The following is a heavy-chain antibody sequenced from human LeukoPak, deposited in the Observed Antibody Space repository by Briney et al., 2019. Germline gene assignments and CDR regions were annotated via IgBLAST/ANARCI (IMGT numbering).Heavy chain of an antibody. J-gene: IGHJ4*02. Sequence: SETLSLTCIVSDGSISSSSHYWSWTRQPPGKGLEWIGYIYYSGSTNYNPSLKSRVTISVDTSKNQFSLKLSSVTAADTAVYYCTRERPATNYFDYWGQGTLVTVSS. D-gene: IGHD1-7*01. V-gene: IGHV4-61*01. CDR2: IYYSGST. CDR1: DGSISSSSHY. CDR3: TRERPATNYFDY.